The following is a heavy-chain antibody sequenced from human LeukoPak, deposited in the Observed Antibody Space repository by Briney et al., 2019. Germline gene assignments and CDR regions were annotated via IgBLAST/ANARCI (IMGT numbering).Heavy chain of an antibody. Sequence: SETLSLTCAVYGGSFSGYYWSWVRQPPGKGLEWIGEINHSGSTNYNPSLKSRVTISIDTSKNQFSLKLSSVTAADTALYYCARYSYDRSGYHYFFDYCGQGTLVTVSS. CDR3: ARYSYDRSGYHYFFDY. CDR1: GGSFSGYY. V-gene: IGHV4-34*01. D-gene: IGHD3-22*01. J-gene: IGHJ4*02. CDR2: INHSGST.